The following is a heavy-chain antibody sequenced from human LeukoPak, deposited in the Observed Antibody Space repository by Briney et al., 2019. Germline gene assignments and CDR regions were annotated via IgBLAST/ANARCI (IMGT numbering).Heavy chain of an antibody. Sequence: SQTLSLTCAISGDSVSSNSATWTWMRQSPSRGLEWLGRTYYRSKWYDDYAVSVKSRININADTSKNQFSLQLNSVTPEDTAVYYCVRDRMATGYFDYWGQGTLVTVSS. J-gene: IGHJ4*02. V-gene: IGHV6-1*01. CDR3: VRDRMATGYFDY. CDR2: TYYRSKWYD. CDR1: GDSVSSNSAT. D-gene: IGHD5-24*01.